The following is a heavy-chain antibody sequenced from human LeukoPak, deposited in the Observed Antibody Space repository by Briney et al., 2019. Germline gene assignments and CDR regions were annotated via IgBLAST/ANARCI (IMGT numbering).Heavy chain of an antibody. V-gene: IGHV1-18*01. CDR2: ISAYNGNT. Sequence: ASVKVSCKASGYTFTSYGISWVRQAPGQGLEWMGWISAYNGNTNYAQKLQGRVTMTTDTSTSTAYMELRSLRSDDTALYYCARDVGATGLVYSVGTIGWFDPWGQGTLVTVSS. CDR1: GYTFTSYG. CDR3: ARDVGATGLVYSVGTIGWFDP. D-gene: IGHD1-26*01. J-gene: IGHJ5*02.